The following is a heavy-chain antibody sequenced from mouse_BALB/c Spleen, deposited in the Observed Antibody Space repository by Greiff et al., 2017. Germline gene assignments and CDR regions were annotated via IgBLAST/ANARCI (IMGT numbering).Heavy chain of an antibody. J-gene: IGHJ4*01. CDR1: GFTFSGYA. Sequence: EVQGVESGGGLVKPGGSLKLSCAASGFTFSGYAMSWVRQTPEKRLEWVATISSGGSYTYYPDSVKGRFTISRDNAKNTLYLQMSSLRSEDTAMYYCARQGTATYAMDYWGQGTSVTVSS. CDR2: ISSGGSYT. V-gene: IGHV5-9-3*01. CDR3: ARQGTATYAMDY. D-gene: IGHD1-2*01.